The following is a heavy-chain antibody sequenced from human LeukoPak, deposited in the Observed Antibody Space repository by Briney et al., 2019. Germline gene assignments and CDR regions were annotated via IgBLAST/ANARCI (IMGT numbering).Heavy chain of an antibody. CDR1: GGSFSDYY. V-gene: IGHV4-34*01. D-gene: IGHD2-2*01. Sequence: PSETLSLTCAVYGGSFSDYYWSWIRQPPGKGLEWIGEINHSGSTNYNPSLKSRVSMSVDTSKNQFSLKLTSVTAADTAVYYCARGGRYQLLRAAFDIWGQGTMITVSS. CDR3: ARGGRYQLLRAAFDI. CDR2: INHSGST. J-gene: IGHJ3*02.